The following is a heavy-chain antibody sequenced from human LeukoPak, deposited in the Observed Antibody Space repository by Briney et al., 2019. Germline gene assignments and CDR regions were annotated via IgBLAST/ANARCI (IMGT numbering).Heavy chain of an antibody. CDR3: AREYSSSWYERGYNWFDP. CDR1: GGSFSGYY. CDR2: INHSGST. J-gene: IGHJ5*02. V-gene: IGHV4-34*01. Sequence: SETLSLTCAVYGGSFSGYYWSWIRQPPGKGLEWIGEINHSGSTNYNPSLKSRVTISVDTSKNQFSLKLSSVTAADTAVYYCAREYSSSWYERGYNWFDPWGQGTLVTVSS. D-gene: IGHD6-13*01.